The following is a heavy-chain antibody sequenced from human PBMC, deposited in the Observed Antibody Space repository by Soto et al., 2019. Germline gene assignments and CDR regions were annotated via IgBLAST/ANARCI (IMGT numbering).Heavy chain of an antibody. CDR3: VTSLWFGTQPEI. J-gene: IGHJ4*02. Sequence: QVQLQQWGAGLLKPSETLSLTCAVYGGSFSGYYWTWFRQPPGKGLEWIGEISPSGTTKYIPSLKSRVTISADTSKNQFSLKVTSVTAADTAVYYCVTSLWFGTQPEIWGPGALVTVSS. CDR2: ISPSGTT. D-gene: IGHD3-10*01. V-gene: IGHV4-34*01. CDR1: GGSFSGYY.